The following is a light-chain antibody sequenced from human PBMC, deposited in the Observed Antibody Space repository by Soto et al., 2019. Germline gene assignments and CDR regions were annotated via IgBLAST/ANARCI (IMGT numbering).Light chain of an antibody. CDR1: SSNIGSNY. CDR2: RNN. J-gene: IGLJ2*01. V-gene: IGLV1-47*01. CDR3: AAWDDSLRGVV. Sequence: QSVLTQPPSASGTPGQRVTISCSGSSSNIGSNYVYWYQQLPGTAPKLLIYRNNQRPSGVPDLFSGSKSGTSASLAISGLRSEDEADYYCAAWDDSLRGVVFGGGTKLTVL.